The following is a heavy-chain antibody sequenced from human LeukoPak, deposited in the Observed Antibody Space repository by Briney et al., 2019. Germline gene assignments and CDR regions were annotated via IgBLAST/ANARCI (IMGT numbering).Heavy chain of an antibody. CDR2: IYYSGST. Sequence: SETLSLTCTVSGGSISSSSYYWGWIRQPPGKGLERIGSIYYSGSTYYNPSLKSRVTISVDTSNNQFSLKLSSVTAADTAVYYCARHNRITMIVVDPYYFDYWGQGTLVTVSS. CDR3: ARHNRITMIVVDPYYFDY. J-gene: IGHJ4*02. CDR1: GGSISSSSYY. V-gene: IGHV4-39*01. D-gene: IGHD3-22*01.